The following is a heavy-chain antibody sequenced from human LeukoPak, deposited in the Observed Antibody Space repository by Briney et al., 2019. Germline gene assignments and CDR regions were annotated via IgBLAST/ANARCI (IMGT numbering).Heavy chain of an antibody. Sequence: SETLSLTCTVSGGSISSSSYYWGWIRQPPGKGLEWIGSIYYSGSTYYNPSLKCRVTISVDTSKNQFSLKLSPVTAADTAVYYCARPKARDSSGYYYDEEAYFDYWGQGTLVTVSS. J-gene: IGHJ4*02. V-gene: IGHV4-39*01. CDR2: IYYSGST. CDR1: GGSISSSSYY. D-gene: IGHD3-22*01. CDR3: ARPKARDSSGYYYDEEAYFDY.